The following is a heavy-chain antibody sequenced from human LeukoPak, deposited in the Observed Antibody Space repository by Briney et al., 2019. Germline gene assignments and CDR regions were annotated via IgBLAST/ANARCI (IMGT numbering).Heavy chain of an antibody. V-gene: IGHV3-23*01. D-gene: IGHD6-19*01. CDR2: ITGTGGST. CDR3: AKVRDTRDWYKDAFDI. J-gene: IGHJ3*02. CDR1: GFTFTSDA. Sequence: GGALRVSCAASGFTFTSDAMSWVRQAPGERLEWVSAITGTGGSTYYAASVKGRFTVSRDNSKNTLYLQMSSLRAEDTAMYYCAKVRDTRDWYKDAFDIWGQGTRVTVSS.